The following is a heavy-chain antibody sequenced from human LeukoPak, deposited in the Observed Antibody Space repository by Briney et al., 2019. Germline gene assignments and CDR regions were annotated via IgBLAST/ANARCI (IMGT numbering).Heavy chain of an antibody. V-gene: IGHV1-69*04. Sequence: ASVKVSCKASGYTFTSYGISWVRQAPGQGLEWVGRIIPILGIANYAQKFQGRVTITADKSTSTAYMELSSLRSEDTAVYYCARDWVYYDSSGYEDYWGQGTLVTVSS. CDR2: IIPILGIA. CDR3: ARDWVYYDSSGYEDY. J-gene: IGHJ4*02. D-gene: IGHD3-22*01. CDR1: GYTFTSYG.